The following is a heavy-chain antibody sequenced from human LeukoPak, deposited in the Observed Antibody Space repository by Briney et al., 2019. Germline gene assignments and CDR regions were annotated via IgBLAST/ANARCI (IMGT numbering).Heavy chain of an antibody. D-gene: IGHD2-2*01. Sequence: GGSLRLSCTASGFTFAGYGMHWVRQAPGKGLEWVALIIYDGSNKYHVDSVKGRFTVSRDNSKNTLYLQMNSLRAEDTAVYYCARGYCSSTSCSPNTWGQGTLVTVSS. V-gene: IGHV3-30*03. CDR1: GFTFAGYG. J-gene: IGHJ5*02. CDR2: IIYDGSNK. CDR3: ARGYCSSTSCSPNT.